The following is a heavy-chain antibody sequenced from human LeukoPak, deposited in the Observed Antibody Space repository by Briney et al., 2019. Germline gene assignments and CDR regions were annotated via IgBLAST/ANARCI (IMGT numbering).Heavy chain of an antibody. Sequence: GSLRLSCAASGFTFSSYSMNWVRQAPGKGLEWVSYISSSSSTIYYADSVKGRFTISRDNAKNSLYLQMNSLRAEDTAVYYCARDRFGNFDYWGQGTLVTVSS. V-gene: IGHV3-48*01. CDR2: ISSSSSTI. J-gene: IGHJ4*02. CDR1: GFTFSSYS. CDR3: ARDRFGNFDY. D-gene: IGHD3-16*01.